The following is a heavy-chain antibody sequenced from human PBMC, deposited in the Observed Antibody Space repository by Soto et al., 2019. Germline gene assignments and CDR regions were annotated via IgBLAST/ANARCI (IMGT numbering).Heavy chain of an antibody. V-gene: IGHV4-30-4*01. CDR3: ARTSWFDNSSSAH. D-gene: IGHD2-2*01. CDR2: IYFSGTT. CDR1: GGSIDSDNYY. J-gene: IGHJ4*02. Sequence: TSETLSLTCTVSGGSIDSDNYYWSWIRQPPGKGLEWIGYIYFSGTTHYNPSLKSRIVISKDSSKNQFSLKLNSVTAADTAVYYCARTSWFDNSSSAHWGQGTLVTVS.